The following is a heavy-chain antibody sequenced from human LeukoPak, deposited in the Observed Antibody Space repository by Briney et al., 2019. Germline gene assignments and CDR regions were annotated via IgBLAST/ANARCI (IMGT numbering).Heavy chain of an antibody. D-gene: IGHD5-12*01. V-gene: IGHV4-4*07. CDR1: GGSISSYY. Sequence: SATLSLTCTVSGGSISSYYWSWIRQPAGKGLEWIGRIYTSGSTNYNPSLKSRVTMSVDTSKNQFSLKLSSVTAADTAVYYCARDSKDIHEWLRFKSWFDPWGQGTLVTVSS. CDR2: IYTSGST. CDR3: ARDSKDIHEWLRFKSWFDP. J-gene: IGHJ5*02.